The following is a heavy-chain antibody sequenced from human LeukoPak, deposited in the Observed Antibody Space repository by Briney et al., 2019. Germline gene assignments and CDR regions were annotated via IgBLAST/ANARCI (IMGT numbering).Heavy chain of an antibody. CDR1: GFTFSSYA. CDR2: ISGSVGST. D-gene: IGHD1-7*01. V-gene: IGHV3-23*01. J-gene: IGHJ6*03. Sequence: GRSLRLSCAASGFTFSSYAMSWVRQAPGKWLEWVSSISGSVGSTYFADSVKGRFTISRDNSKNTLYLQMNRMRAEDTAVYYCAKRRGLELLYYYYMDVWGKGTTVTVSS. CDR3: AKRRGLELLYYYYMDV.